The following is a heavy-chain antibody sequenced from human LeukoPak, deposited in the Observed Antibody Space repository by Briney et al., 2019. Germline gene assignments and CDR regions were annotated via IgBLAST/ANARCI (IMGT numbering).Heavy chain of an antibody. CDR2: ISAYNGNT. CDR3: AISYYDSSGYYYGPYFDY. Sequence: ASVKVSCKASGYTFTSYGISWVRQAPGQGLEWMGWISAYNGNTNYAQKLQGKVTMTTDTSTGTAYMELRSLRSDDTAVYYCAISYYDSSGYYYGPYFDYWGQGTLVTVSS. J-gene: IGHJ4*02. CDR1: GYTFTSYG. D-gene: IGHD3-22*01. V-gene: IGHV1-18*01.